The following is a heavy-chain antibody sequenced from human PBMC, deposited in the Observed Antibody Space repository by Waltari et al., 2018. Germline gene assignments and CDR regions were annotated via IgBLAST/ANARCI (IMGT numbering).Heavy chain of an antibody. CDR1: GYTFTSYG. CDR2: ISAYNGNT. D-gene: IGHD6-19*01. V-gene: IGHV1-18*01. Sequence: QVQLVQSGAEVKKPGASVKVSCKASGYTFTSYGISWVRQAPGQGLEWMGWISAYNGNTNDAQKLQGRVTMNTDTATRTAYMELRSLRSDDTAVYYCARGPYSSGWYAGYFQHWGQGTLVTVSS. CDR3: ARGPYSSGWYAGYFQH. J-gene: IGHJ1*01.